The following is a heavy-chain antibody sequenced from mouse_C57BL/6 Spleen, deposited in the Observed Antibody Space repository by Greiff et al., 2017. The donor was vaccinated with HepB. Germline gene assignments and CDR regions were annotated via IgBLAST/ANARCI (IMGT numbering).Heavy chain of an antibody. V-gene: IGHV1-82*01. D-gene: IGHD2-1*01. CDR1: GYAFSSSW. Sequence: VQLQQSGPELVKPGASVKISCKASGYAFSSSWMNWVKQRPGKGLEWIGRIYPGDGDTNYNGKFKGKATLTADKSSSTAYMQLSSLTSEDSAVYFCARERALYYGNLFDYWGQGTTLTVSS. CDR2: IYPGDGDT. J-gene: IGHJ2*01. CDR3: ARERALYYGNLFDY.